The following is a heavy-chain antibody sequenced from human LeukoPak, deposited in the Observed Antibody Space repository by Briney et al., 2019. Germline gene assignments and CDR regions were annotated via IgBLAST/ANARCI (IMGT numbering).Heavy chain of an antibody. D-gene: IGHD6-19*01. Sequence: GESLKISCKGSGYSFTSYCIGWVRQMPGKGLEWMGIIYPGDSDTRYSPSFQGQVTISADKSISTAYLQWSSLKASDTAMYYCARDLAVAGTNWYFDLWGRGTLVTVSS. CDR1: GYSFTSYC. CDR3: ARDLAVAGTNWYFDL. J-gene: IGHJ2*01. V-gene: IGHV5-51*01. CDR2: IYPGDSDT.